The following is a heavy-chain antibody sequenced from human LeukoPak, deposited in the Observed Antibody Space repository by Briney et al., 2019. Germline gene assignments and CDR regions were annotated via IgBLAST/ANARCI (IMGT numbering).Heavy chain of an antibody. CDR2: IYPTGNT. CDR1: GGAIISYY. D-gene: IGHD2-2*02. CDR3: ARLKFYDSTGYTPGYYMDV. Sequence: SETPSLTCSVSGGAIISYYWSWIRQPAGEGPEWIGRIYPTGNTDYNPSLKTRVTMSTDLSKKQFSLRLRSVTAADTAVYYCARLKFYDSTGYTPGYYMDVWGKGTAVTVSS. V-gene: IGHV4-4*07. J-gene: IGHJ6*03.